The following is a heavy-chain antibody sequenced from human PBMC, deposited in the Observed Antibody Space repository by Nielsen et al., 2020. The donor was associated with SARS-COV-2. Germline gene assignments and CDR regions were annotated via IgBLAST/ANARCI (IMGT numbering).Heavy chain of an antibody. CDR3: ARSTGVLGPKHFDS. V-gene: IGHV1-3*01. Sequence: ASVKVSCKASGYTFTCYAMHWVRQAPGQRLEWMGWINAGNGNTKYSQKFQGRVTITRDTSASTAYMELTSLRSDDTAVYYCARSTGVLGPKHFDSWGQGTLVTVSS. CDR2: INAGNGNT. J-gene: IGHJ4*02. D-gene: IGHD5/OR15-5a*01. CDR1: GYTFTCYA.